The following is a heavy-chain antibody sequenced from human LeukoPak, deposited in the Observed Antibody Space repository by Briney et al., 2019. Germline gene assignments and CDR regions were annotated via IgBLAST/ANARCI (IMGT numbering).Heavy chain of an antibody. CDR3: ARDGSGADY. CDR1: GVSISSITDY. V-gene: IGHV4-39*07. J-gene: IGHJ4*02. Sequence: SETLSLTCTVSGVSISSITDYWSWIHQSPGKGLEWIGSMSYSRSAYYNPSLGSRVTISVDKSKNQFSLKLSSVTAADTAVYYCARDGSGADYWGQGTLVTVSS. D-gene: IGHD6-19*01. CDR2: MSYSRSA.